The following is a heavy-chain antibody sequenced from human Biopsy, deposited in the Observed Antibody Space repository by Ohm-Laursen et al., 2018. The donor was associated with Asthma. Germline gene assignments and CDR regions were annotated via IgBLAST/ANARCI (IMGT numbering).Heavy chain of an antibody. V-gene: IGHV3-30*18. CDR3: AKRRGYSGHDNDY. J-gene: IGHJ4*02. Sequence: SLRLSCAASGFTFGDYWMSWVRQVPGKGLEWVAVISYDGNHKFYEDSVKGRFTISRDNSKSTLYLQMNSLRTEDTAVYYCAKRRGYSGHDNDYWGQGTLVIVSS. CDR1: GFTFGDYW. CDR2: ISYDGNHK. D-gene: IGHD5-12*01.